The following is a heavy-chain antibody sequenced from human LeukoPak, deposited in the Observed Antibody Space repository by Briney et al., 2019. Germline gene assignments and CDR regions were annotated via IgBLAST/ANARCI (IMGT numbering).Heavy chain of an antibody. Sequence: SETLSLTCTVSGGSISSSSYYWGWIRQPPGKGLEWIGSIYYSGSTYYNPSLKSRVTISVDTSKNQFSLKLSSVTAADTAVYYCARHAGYYGSGSYYKGPYEYFQHWGQGTLVTVSS. J-gene: IGHJ1*01. D-gene: IGHD3-10*01. V-gene: IGHV4-39*01. CDR3: ARHAGYYGSGSYYKGPYEYFQH. CDR1: GGSISSSSYY. CDR2: IYYSGST.